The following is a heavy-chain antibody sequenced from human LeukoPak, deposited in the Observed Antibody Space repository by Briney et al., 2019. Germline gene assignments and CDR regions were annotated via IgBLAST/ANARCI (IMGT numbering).Heavy chain of an antibody. D-gene: IGHD3-10*02. J-gene: IGHJ6*02. V-gene: IGHV3-30*18. CDR3: AKNSRFGELLAGYYGMDV. CDR2: ISYDGSNK. CDR1: GFTFSSYG. Sequence: PGGSLRLSCAASGFTFSSYGMHWVRQAPGKGLEWVAVISYDGSNKYYADSVKGRFTISRDNSKNTLYLQMNSLRAEDTAVYHCAKNSRFGELLAGYYGMDVWGQGTTVTVSS.